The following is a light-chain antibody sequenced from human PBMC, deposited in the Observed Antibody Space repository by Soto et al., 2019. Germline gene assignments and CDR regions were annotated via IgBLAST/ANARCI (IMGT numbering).Light chain of an antibody. CDR3: AAWDDSRNGWG. J-gene: IGLJ3*02. V-gene: IGLV1-44*01. Sequence: QSVLTQPPSASGTPGQRVTISCSGSSSNIGSNTGNWYQQLPGTAPKLLIYSTNQRPSGVPDRFSGSESGTSASLAISGLQSEDESDYYCAAWDDSRNGWGFGGGTKLTV. CDR2: STN. CDR1: SSNIGSNT.